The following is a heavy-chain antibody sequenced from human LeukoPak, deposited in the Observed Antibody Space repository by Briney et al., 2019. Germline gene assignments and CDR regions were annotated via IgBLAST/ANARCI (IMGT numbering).Heavy chain of an antibody. D-gene: IGHD3-9*01. CDR2: IKGKSDGEAT. CDR1: GFTFPNAW. Sequence: KSGGSLRLSCAASGFTFPNAWMHWVRQAPGKGLEWVGRIKGKSDGEATDYAAPVKGRFSISRDDSQYTLYLQMSSLKTEGSAVYYCTTDQGGDILTGCWGQGTLVTVSS. J-gene: IGHJ4*02. V-gene: IGHV3-15*01. CDR3: TTDQGGDILTGC.